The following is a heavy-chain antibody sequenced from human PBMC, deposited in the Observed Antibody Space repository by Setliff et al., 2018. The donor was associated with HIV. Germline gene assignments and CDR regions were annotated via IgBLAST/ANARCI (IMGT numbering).Heavy chain of an antibody. Sequence: ASVKVSCKSSGYTFTGSFMHWVRQAPGQGLEWMGWISTYNGNTNYAQKFQGRVTMTTVTSTSTAYMELRSLRSDDTAVYYCARDYFDSSAYHYGFGAFDIWGQGTMVTVSS. CDR3: ARDYFDSSAYHYGFGAFDI. D-gene: IGHD3-22*01. V-gene: IGHV1-18*04. CDR1: GYTFTGSF. CDR2: ISTYNGNT. J-gene: IGHJ3*02.